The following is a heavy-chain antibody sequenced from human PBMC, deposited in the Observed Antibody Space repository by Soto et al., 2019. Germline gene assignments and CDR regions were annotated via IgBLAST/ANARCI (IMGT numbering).Heavy chain of an antibody. CDR1: GFIFTSHV. CDR3: ARDSGVRGPSGDLDY. CDR2: VTGGNGDT. J-gene: IGHJ4*02. V-gene: IGHV1-3*01. D-gene: IGHD3-10*02. Sequence: QVQLVQSGAEVKEPGASMKLSCKASGFIFTSHVVHWVRQAPGQRLEWMGWVTGGNGDTKYSQKFQGRVTITRDISATTAYMELSRLTSEDKAIYYCARDSGVRGPSGDLDYWGQGTLVTVSS.